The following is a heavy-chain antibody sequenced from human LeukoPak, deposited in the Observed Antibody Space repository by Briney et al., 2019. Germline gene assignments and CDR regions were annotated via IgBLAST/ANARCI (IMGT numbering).Heavy chain of an antibody. V-gene: IGHV1-2*02. CDR3: ARDGSPGVDS. D-gene: IGHD3-10*01. Sequence: ASVKVSCKTSGYTFIDYSIHWVRQAPGQGLEWMGWINPKSGATKSAQKFQGRVTVTRDTSISTSYMEVTRLKSEDTAVYYCARDGSPGVDSWGQGTLVTVSS. J-gene: IGHJ4*02. CDR1: GYTFIDYS. CDR2: INPKSGAT.